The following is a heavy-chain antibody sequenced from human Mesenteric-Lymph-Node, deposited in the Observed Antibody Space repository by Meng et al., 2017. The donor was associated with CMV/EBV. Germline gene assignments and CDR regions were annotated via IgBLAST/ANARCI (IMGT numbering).Heavy chain of an antibody. CDR3: ARGSSYDILTGYFDY. CDR1: GGSCSGYY. J-gene: IGHJ4*02. CDR2: INHSGST. D-gene: IGHD3-9*01. Sequence: QLAQGGAGLLKPSETLSVTCAVYGGSCSGYYWNWIRQSSEKGLGWIGEINHSGSTTYNPSFTSRIIISVDTSTNQISLNMSSVTAADTAVYYCARGSSYDILTGYFDYWGQGALVTVSS. V-gene: IGHV4-34*01.